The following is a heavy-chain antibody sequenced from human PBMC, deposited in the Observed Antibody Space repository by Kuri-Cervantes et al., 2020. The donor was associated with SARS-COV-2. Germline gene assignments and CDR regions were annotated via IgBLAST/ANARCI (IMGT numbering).Heavy chain of an antibody. V-gene: IGHV3-30-3*01. CDR1: GFTFSNYA. CDR3: AGETYYYDSSGEVKDY. J-gene: IGHJ4*02. Sequence: GESLKISCAAPGFTFSNYAMHWVRQAPGKGLEWVAVISSDGSNKYYADYVKGRFTISRDNSKNTLYLQMDSLRADDTAVYYCAGETYYYDSSGEVKDYWGQGTLVTVSS. CDR2: ISSDGSNK. D-gene: IGHD3-22*01.